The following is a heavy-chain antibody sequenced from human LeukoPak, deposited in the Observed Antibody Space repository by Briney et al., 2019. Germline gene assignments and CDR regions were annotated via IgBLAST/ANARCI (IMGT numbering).Heavy chain of an antibody. J-gene: IGHJ4*02. CDR3: ARFRGSYGDYRNFDY. CDR1: GYSFTSYW. V-gene: IGHV5-51*01. D-gene: IGHD4-17*01. CDR2: IYPGDSDT. Sequence: GESLKISCKGSGYSFTSYWIGWMRQMPGKGLECMGIIYPGDSDTRYSPSFRGQVSMSADKSINTAYLQWSSLKASDTAMYYCARFRGSYGDYRNFDYWGQGTPVTVSS.